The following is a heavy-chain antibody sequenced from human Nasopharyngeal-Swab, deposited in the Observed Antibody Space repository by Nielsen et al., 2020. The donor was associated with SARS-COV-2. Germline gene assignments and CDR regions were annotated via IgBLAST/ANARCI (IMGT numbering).Heavy chain of an antibody. D-gene: IGHD1-26*01. J-gene: IGHJ4*02. CDR3: AKDRRSWPKGSDY. CDR2: ISYDGSNK. Sequence: WIRQPPGKGLEWVAVISYDGSNKYYAGSVKGRFTISRDNSKNTLYLQMNSLRAEDTAVYYCAKDRRSWPKGSDYRGQGTLVTVSS. V-gene: IGHV3-30*18.